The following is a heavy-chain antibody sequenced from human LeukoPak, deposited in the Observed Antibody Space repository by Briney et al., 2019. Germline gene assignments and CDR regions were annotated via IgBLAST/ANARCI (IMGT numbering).Heavy chain of an antibody. V-gene: IGHV4-59*08. CDR2: IYYTGST. CDR3: ARLKGYSSAWYPSYYFDY. J-gene: IGHJ4*02. CDR1: GGPISSSY. Sequence: PSETLSLTCTVSGGPISSSYWSWIRQPPGRGLEWIGFIYYTGSTNYNPSLKSRVTISVDTSKNQFSLRLSSVTAADTAVYYCARLKGYSSAWYPSYYFDYWGQGTLVTVSS. D-gene: IGHD6-19*01.